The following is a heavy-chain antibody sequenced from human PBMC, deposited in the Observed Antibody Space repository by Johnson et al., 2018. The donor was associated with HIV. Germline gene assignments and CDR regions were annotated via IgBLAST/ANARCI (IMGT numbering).Heavy chain of an antibody. CDR3: ARGRGFHYYDSRDYSDDAVDI. J-gene: IGHJ3*02. Sequence: VQLVESGGGVVQPGGSLRLSCAASGFTFDDYAMHWVRQAPGKGLEWVSLISWDGGSPYYADSVKGRFTISRDNSKNTLYLQMNSLRTDDTAVYYCARGRGFHYYDSRDYSDDAVDIWGQGTMVTVSS. CDR1: GFTFDDYA. D-gene: IGHD3-22*01. CDR2: ISWDGGSP. V-gene: IGHV3-43*01.